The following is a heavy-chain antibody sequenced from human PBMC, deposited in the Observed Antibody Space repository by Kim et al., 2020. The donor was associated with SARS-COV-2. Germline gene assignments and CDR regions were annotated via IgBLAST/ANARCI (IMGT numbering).Heavy chain of an antibody. Sequence: SETLSLTCTVSGGSISSYYWSWIRQPPGKGLEWIGYIYYSGSTNYNPSLKSRVTISVDTSKNQFSLKLSSVTAADTAVYYCARVVGGGDFWSGYYMGPHFDYWGQGTLVTVSS. CDR2: IYYSGST. CDR1: GGSISSYY. D-gene: IGHD3-3*01. V-gene: IGHV4-59*01. CDR3: ARVVGGGDFWSGYYMGPHFDY. J-gene: IGHJ4*02.